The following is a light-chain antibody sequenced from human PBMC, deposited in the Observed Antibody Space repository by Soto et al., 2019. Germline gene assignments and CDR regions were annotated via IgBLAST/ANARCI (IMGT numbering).Light chain of an antibody. V-gene: IGLV1-44*01. Sequence: QAVLTQPPSASGTPGQRVTISCSGSSSNIGSNTVNWYQQLPGTAPKLLIYSNYQRPSGVPDRFSGSKSGTSASLAISGLQSEDEADYYCAAWDDSLNAVVFGGGTKLTVL. J-gene: IGLJ2*01. CDR2: SNY. CDR3: AAWDDSLNAVV. CDR1: SSNIGSNT.